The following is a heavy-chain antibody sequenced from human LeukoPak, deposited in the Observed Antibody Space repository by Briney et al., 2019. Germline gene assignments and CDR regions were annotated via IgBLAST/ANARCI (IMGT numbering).Heavy chain of an antibody. J-gene: IGHJ4*02. D-gene: IGHD6-13*01. CDR1: GFTFSSYA. Sequence: GGSLRLSCAASGFTFSSYAMHWVRQTPGRGLEYVSAISSDGDDTYYATSVEGRFTISRDNSKNTLDLQMASLRAEDMAVYYCARDRGSSWVRGADYWGQGTLVTVSS. CDR3: ARDRGSSWVRGADY. CDR2: ISSDGDDT. V-gene: IGHV3-64*01.